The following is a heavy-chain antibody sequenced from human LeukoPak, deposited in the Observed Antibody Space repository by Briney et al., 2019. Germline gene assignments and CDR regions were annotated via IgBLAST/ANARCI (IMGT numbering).Heavy chain of an antibody. CDR3: VSAHDSNPLGYYGMDV. V-gene: IGHV4-59*01. J-gene: IGHJ6*02. D-gene: IGHD4-11*01. Sequence: SETLSLTCTVSGGSISSYYWSWIRQPPGKGLEWIGYIYYSGSTNYNPSLKSRVTISVDTSKNQFSLKLSSVTAADTAVYYCVSAHDSNPLGYYGMDVWGQGTTVTVSS. CDR2: IYYSGST. CDR1: GGSISSYY.